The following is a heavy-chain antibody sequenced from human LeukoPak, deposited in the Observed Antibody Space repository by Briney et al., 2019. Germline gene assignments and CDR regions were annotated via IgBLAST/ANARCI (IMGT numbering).Heavy chain of an antibody. CDR2: ISDSGGTI. J-gene: IGHJ4*02. Sequence: SGAPLRLSCTASVFTFSNFVMSCVPQAPGGGVEWVSSISDSGGTIYPTDSVKGRFTTSRDNSKKTLYLQMNSLRAEDTAVYYCAKDRAIRGGKGFDSWGQGTLVTVSS. V-gene: IGHV3-23*01. CDR1: VFTFSNFV. D-gene: IGHD3-10*01. CDR3: AKDRAIRGGKGFDS.